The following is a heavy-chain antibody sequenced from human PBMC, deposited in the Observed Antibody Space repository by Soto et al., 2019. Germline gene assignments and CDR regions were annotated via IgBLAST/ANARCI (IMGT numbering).Heavy chain of an antibody. CDR2: IYYSGST. D-gene: IGHD3-3*01. CDR1: GGSISSGDYY. J-gene: IGHJ5*02. CDR3: ARWWSGSRQGFDP. Sequence: QVQLQESGPGLVKPSQTLSLTCTVSGGSISSGDYYWSWIRQHPGKGLEWIGYIYYSGSTYYNPSLPSRVTMSVDTSKTQSSLKLSSVTDADTAVYYFARWWSGSRQGFDPWGQGTLVTVSS. V-gene: IGHV4-31*03.